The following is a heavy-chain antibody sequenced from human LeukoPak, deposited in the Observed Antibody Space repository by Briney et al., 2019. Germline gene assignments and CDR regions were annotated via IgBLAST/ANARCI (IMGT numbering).Heavy chain of an antibody. J-gene: IGHJ6*03. D-gene: IGHD3-16*02. Sequence: GGSLRLSCAASGFTLSRYWMHWVRQAPGKGLVWVSRINSDGSSTSYADSVKGRFTISRDNAKNTLYLQMNSLRAEDTAVYYCARELSSVIYYMDVWGKGTTVTVSS. CDR1: GFTLSRYW. CDR3: ARELSSVIYYMDV. V-gene: IGHV3-74*01. CDR2: INSDGSST.